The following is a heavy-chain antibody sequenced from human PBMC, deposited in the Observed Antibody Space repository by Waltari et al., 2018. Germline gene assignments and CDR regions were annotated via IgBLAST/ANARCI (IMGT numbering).Heavy chain of an antibody. CDR2: SNSDGRST. CDR3: ARDDTAHAFDI. CDR1: GFTFSGYW. Sequence: VQLVESGGGLVQPGGALSLPCAASGFTFSGYWMHWVRQPPGKGLVGVSRSNSDGRSTSYADSVKGRFTISRDNAKNTLFLQMNSLRAEDTAVYYCARDDTAHAFDIWGQGTLVTVSS. J-gene: IGHJ3*02. D-gene: IGHD5-18*01. V-gene: IGHV3-74*01.